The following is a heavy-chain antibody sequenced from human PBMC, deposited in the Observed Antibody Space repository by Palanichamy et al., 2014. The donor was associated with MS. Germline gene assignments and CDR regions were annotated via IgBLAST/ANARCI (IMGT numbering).Heavy chain of an antibody. Sequence: EVQLVESGGGLVKPGGSLRLSCEASGFTFTIAWMSWVRQTPGKGLEWVGRIKSNPDGGTTDYAAPVKGRFTISRDDSKNTVYLQMNSLKNEDTALFYCASSSPKCSSDCHDAFDIWGQGTMVTVSS. J-gene: IGHJ3*02. CDR2: IKSNPDGGTT. CDR3: ASSSPKCSSDCHDAFDI. D-gene: IGHD6-19*01. CDR1: GFTFTIAW. V-gene: IGHV3-15*01.